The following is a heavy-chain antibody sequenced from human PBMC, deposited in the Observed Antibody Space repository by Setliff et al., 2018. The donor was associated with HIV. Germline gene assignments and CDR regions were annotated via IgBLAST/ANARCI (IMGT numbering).Heavy chain of an antibody. V-gene: IGHV3-23*01. J-gene: IGHJ4*02. CDR1: GFTFSSYA. D-gene: IGHD3-9*01. Sequence: GGSLRLSCAASGFTFSSYAMSWVRQAPGKGLEWVSAISGSDGSTYYADSVKGRFTISRDNSKNTLYLQMNSLRAEDTAVYYCTTELRYFDWLSGDYFDYWGQGTLVTVSS. CDR2: ISGSDGST. CDR3: TTELRYFDWLSGDYFDY.